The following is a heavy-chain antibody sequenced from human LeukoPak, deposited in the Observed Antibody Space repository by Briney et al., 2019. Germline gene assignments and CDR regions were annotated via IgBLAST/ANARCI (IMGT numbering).Heavy chain of an antibody. CDR3: ARRAGSGWYHLDY. J-gene: IGHJ4*02. Sequence: PGGSLRLSCAASTFTFSGYWMNWVRQAPGKGLEWVANIKQDGSEKYYVDSVKGRFTISRDNAMNSLYLQMNSLRAEDTAVYYCARRAGSGWYHLDYWGQGTLVTVSS. D-gene: IGHD6-19*01. CDR1: TFTFSGYW. CDR2: IKQDGSEK. V-gene: IGHV3-7*01.